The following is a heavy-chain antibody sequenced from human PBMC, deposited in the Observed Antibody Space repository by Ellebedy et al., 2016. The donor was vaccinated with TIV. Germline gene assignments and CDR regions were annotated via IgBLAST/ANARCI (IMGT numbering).Heavy chain of an antibody. CDR2: ISTTGSRT. Sequence: LSLTCAASGFTFSSYAMSWVRQAPGKGLEWVSTISTTGSRTYYAESVEGRFIISRDNSKKTLYLQMNSLRAEDTAVYYCAKGRGGGSDSSAPRYYFDYWGLGTLVTVSS. J-gene: IGHJ4*02. CDR3: AKGRGGGSDSSAPRYYFDY. CDR1: GFTFSSYA. D-gene: IGHD3-22*01. V-gene: IGHV3-23*01.